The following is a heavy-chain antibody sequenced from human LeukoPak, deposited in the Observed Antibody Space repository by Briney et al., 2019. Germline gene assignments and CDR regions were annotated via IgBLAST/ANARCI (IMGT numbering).Heavy chain of an antibody. D-gene: IGHD2-15*01. J-gene: IGHJ5*02. V-gene: IGHV3-23*01. Sequence: GGSLRLSCAASGFTFSSYAMSWVRQAPGKGLEWVSGISGGGGSTYYADSVKGRFTISRDNSKNTLYLQMNSLRAEDTAVYYCAKCSGLPSTRPKWFDPWGRGTLVTVSS. CDR1: GFTFSSYA. CDR3: AKCSGLPSTRPKWFDP. CDR2: ISGGGGST.